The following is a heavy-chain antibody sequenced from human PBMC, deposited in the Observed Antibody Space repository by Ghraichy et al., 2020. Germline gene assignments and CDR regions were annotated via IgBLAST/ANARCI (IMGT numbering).Heavy chain of an antibody. CDR2: IFYSGGT. V-gene: IGHV4-59*01. Sequence: SETLSLTCTVSGGSITGYYWSWIRQPPGKGLECIGYIFYSGGTNYNPSLKSRVTISVDTSKNQFSLKMTSMTAADTAMYYCARGERLGLDYWGQGPLVTVSS. CDR1: GGSITGYY. J-gene: IGHJ4*02. D-gene: IGHD3-3*01. CDR3: ARGERLGLDY.